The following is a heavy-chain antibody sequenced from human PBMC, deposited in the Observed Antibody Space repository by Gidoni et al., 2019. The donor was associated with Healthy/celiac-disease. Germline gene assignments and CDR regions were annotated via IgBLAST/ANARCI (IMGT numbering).Heavy chain of an antibody. J-gene: IGHJ4*02. D-gene: IGHD3-22*01. CDR2: IRWDGGST. V-gene: IGHV3-43*01. Sequence: EVQLVESGGVVVQPGGSLRLSCAASGFTFADYTMHWVRQAPGKGLEWVSRIRWDGGSTYYADSVKGRFTISRDKSKNSLYLQMNSLRTEDTALYYCAKATTLDYYDSSGYFDYWGQGTLVTVSS. CDR3: AKATTLDYYDSSGYFDY. CDR1: GFTFADYT.